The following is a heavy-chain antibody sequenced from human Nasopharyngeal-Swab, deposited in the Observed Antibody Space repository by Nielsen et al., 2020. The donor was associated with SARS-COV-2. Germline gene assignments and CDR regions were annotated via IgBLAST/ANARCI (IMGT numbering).Heavy chain of an antibody. Sequence: GGSLRLSCAASGFTFDDYAMHWVRQVPGKGLEWVSGISWSSFAIVYADSVKGRFTISRDNAKHSLYLQMNSLKPEDTAFYYCAKAGGGDFWSGYYPHYYFDFWGQGTLVTVSS. CDR1: GFTFDDYA. V-gene: IGHV3-9*01. CDR3: AKAGGGDFWSGYYPHYYFDF. J-gene: IGHJ4*02. CDR2: ISWSSFAI. D-gene: IGHD3-3*01.